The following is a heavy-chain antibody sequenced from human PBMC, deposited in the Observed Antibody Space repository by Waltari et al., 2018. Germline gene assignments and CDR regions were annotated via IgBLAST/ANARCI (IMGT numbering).Heavy chain of an antibody. Sequence: QLQQRASGPRLVKPSQTLSLKCTGADHSISRGYYWGWIRQSPGKGLEWIASIYPGVNTYYSPSLNSRLTISVDTSKNQFYLKLSSVTAADTAVYYCASSFPIAYFDYWGQGTLVTVSS. D-gene: IGHD2-21*01. CDR1: DHSISRGYY. CDR2: IYPGVNT. J-gene: IGHJ4*02. V-gene: IGHV4-38-2*02. CDR3: ASSFPIAYFDY.